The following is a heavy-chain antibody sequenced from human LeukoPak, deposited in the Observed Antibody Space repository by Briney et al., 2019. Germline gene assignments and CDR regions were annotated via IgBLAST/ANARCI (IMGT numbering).Heavy chain of an antibody. D-gene: IGHD1-26*01. J-gene: IGHJ3*02. Sequence: PSETLSLTCTVSGGSISSGSYYWSWIRQPAGKGLEWIGRIYTSGSTNYNPSLKSRVTISVDTSKNQFSLKLSSVTAADTAVYYCARLMGWELFLPNPPSDAFDIWGQGTMVTVSS. CDR2: IYTSGST. CDR3: ARLMGWELFLPNPPSDAFDI. CDR1: GGSISSGSYY. V-gene: IGHV4-61*02.